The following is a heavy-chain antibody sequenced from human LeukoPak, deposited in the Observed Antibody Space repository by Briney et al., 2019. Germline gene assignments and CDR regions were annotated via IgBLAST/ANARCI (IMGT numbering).Heavy chain of an antibody. J-gene: IGHJ4*02. CDR1: GFTFSSYS. D-gene: IGHD2-21*02. CDR2: IISSSSYI. CDR3: AREEGTDCGGDCYSGY. V-gene: IGHV3-21*01. Sequence: GGSLRLSCGASGFTFSSYSMNWVRQTPGKGPEWVSSIISSSSYIYYAGSVKGRFTVSRDNAKNSLSLKMNSLRAEDTAVYYCAREEGTDCGGDCYSGYWGQGTLVTVSS.